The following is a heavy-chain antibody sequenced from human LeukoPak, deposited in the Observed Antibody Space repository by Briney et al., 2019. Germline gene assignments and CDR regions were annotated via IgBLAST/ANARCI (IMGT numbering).Heavy chain of an antibody. J-gene: IGHJ4*02. CDR2: IYYSGRT. Sequence: PSETLSLTCTVPGGSISSYYWSWIRQPPGKGLEWIGYIYYSGRTNYNPSLKSRVTISVDTSKNQFSLKLSSVTAADTAVYYCARAVYYYDSGGYYYYYFDYWGQGTLVTVSS. CDR1: GGSISSYY. CDR3: ARAVYYYDSGGYYYYYFDY. D-gene: IGHD3-22*01. V-gene: IGHV4-59*01.